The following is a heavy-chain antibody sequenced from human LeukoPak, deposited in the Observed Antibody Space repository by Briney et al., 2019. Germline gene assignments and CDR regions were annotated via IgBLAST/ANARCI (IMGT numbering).Heavy chain of an antibody. J-gene: IGHJ4*02. D-gene: IGHD6-19*01. CDR2: ISASASYT. CDR1: GFTFSNAW. Sequence: GGSLRLSCVASGFTFSNAWMNWVRQAPGKGLEWVSAISASASYTYYSDSVKGRFTISRDNSKNTLYLQLNSLSAEDTALYYCAKDGLGSGWYDSIDYWGQGTLVTVSS. CDR3: AKDGLGSGWYDSIDY. V-gene: IGHV3-23*01.